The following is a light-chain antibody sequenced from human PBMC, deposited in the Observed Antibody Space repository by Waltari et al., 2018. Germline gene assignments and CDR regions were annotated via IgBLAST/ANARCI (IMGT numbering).Light chain of an antibody. CDR1: QSVSSSY. Sequence: EIVLTQSPGTLSLSPGERATLSCRASQSVSSSYLAWYQQKPGQAPRLLIYAASSRATGIPDRFSGSGSGTEFTLTITRLEPEDFAVYYCQQYGNSPYTFGQGTKVEIK. CDR2: AAS. J-gene: IGKJ2*01. CDR3: QQYGNSPYT. V-gene: IGKV3-20*01.